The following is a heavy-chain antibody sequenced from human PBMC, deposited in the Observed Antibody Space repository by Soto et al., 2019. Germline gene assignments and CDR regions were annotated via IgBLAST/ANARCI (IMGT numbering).Heavy chain of an antibody. CDR2: ISYDGSNS. Sequence: PGGSLRLSCAASGFAFRSYAMHWVRQAPGKGLEWVAVISYDGSNSYDTDSVKGRFTISRDNSKNTLYLQMDSLRVEDTAVYYCARDHDSGGYSFDYWGREPWSPSPQ. CDR3: ARDHDSGGYSFDY. V-gene: IGHV3-30-3*01. D-gene: IGHD3-22*01. J-gene: IGHJ4*02. CDR1: GFAFRSYA.